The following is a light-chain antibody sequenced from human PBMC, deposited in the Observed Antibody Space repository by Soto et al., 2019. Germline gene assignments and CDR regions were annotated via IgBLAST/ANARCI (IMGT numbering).Light chain of an antibody. V-gene: IGLV4-69*01. CDR3: QTWATGIQV. CDR1: SGHSSNA. CDR2: VNSDGSH. J-gene: IGLJ3*02. Sequence: QAVVTQSPSASASLGASVKLTCTLSSGHSSNAIAWHQQQPEKGPRYLMKVNSDGSHIKGDGIPDRFSGSSSGAERYLTISSLQSEDEADYYCQTWATGIQVFGGGTKVTVL.